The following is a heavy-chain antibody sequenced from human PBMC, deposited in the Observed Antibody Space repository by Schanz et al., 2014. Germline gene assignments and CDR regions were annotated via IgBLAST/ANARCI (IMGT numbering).Heavy chain of an antibody. CDR1: GYTLSAYS. J-gene: IGHJ4*02. CDR3: ARDLNRCGGDCYSG. D-gene: IGHD2-21*02. Sequence: QVQLVQSGTQVKKPGASVKVSCKASGYTLSAYSLHWVRQAPGQGLEWMGIVNPSVRGTHFAREFQGRVTVTSDTSTSTVYMELSGLRSEDTAVYYCARDLNRCGGDCYSGWGQGTLVTVSS. V-gene: IGHV1-46*01. CDR2: VNPSVRGT.